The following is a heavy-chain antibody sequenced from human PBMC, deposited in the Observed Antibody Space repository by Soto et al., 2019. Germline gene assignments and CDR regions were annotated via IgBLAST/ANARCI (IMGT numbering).Heavy chain of an antibody. CDR1: GFTFSTYT. CDR2: ISGNSRDI. J-gene: IGHJ4*02. D-gene: IGHD3-10*01. Sequence: GGSLRLSCVASGFTFSTYTMNWVRQAPGKGLEWVSSISGNSRDIYYADSLKGRFTISRDNDRRSLFLHMNGLGAEDTAVYFCARDFTELGYWGRGTLVTVSS. V-gene: IGHV3-21*01. CDR3: ARDFTELGY.